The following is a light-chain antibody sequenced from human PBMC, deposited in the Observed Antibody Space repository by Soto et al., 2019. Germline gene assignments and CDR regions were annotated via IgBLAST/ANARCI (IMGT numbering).Light chain of an antibody. CDR1: QSISNH. V-gene: IGKV1-39*01. Sequence: IQMTQSPSSLSASVEDRVIITCRASQSISNHLNWYQQKPGKAPKLLIFAASSLQSGVPSRFSGSRSGPDFTLTISSLEPEDFGVYYCQQRSNWPLTLGGGTKVDIK. CDR3: QQRSNWPLT. CDR2: AAS. J-gene: IGKJ4*01.